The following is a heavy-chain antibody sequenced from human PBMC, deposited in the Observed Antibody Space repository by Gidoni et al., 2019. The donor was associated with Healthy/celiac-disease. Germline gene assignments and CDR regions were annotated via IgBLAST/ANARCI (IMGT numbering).Heavy chain of an antibody. Sequence: DSVKGRFTISRDNSKNTLYLQMNSLRAEDTAVYYCAKYGQLVSFDYWGQGTLVTVSS. J-gene: IGHJ4*02. D-gene: IGHD6-13*01. V-gene: IGHV3-23*01. CDR3: AKYGQLVSFDY.